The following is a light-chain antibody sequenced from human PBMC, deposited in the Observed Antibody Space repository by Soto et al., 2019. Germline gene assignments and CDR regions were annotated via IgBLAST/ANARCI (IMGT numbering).Light chain of an antibody. CDR1: QYINDY. J-gene: IGKJ5*01. Sequence: DIQMTQSPSSLSASIGDRVTITCRASQYINDYLHWYRQKPGKAPELLIYSAINLRSGVPSRFSGSGSRTNFTLTINSLQPEDFATYYCQQSFTTLITFGQGTRL. CDR3: QQSFTTLIT. V-gene: IGKV1-39*01. CDR2: SAI.